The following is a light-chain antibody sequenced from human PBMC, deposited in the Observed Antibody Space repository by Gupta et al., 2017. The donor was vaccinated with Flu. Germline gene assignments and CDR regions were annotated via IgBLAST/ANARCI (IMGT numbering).Light chain of an antibody. CDR1: QSISNY. Sequence: DIQMTQSPSSLSASVGDRVTITCRASQSISNYLNWYQQKPGNAPNLLIYAASSLQSGVPSRFSGSGSGTDFTLTISSLQPEDVATYYCQHRDSAPCTFGQGTKVEIK. CDR2: AAS. CDR3: QHRDSAPCT. J-gene: IGKJ2*02. V-gene: IGKV1-39*01.